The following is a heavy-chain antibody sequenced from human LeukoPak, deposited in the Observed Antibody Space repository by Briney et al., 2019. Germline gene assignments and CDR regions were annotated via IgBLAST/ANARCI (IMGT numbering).Heavy chain of an antibody. CDR1: GYTFTGYY. D-gene: IGHD6-13*01. Sequence: VASVKVSCKASGYTFTGYYMHWVRQAPGQGLEWMGWINPNSGGTNYAQTFQGRVTMTRDTSISTAYMELSRLRSDDTAVYYCARDLSKWQQVLDYWGQGTLVTVSS. V-gene: IGHV1-2*02. CDR3: ARDLSKWQQVLDY. J-gene: IGHJ4*02. CDR2: INPNSGGT.